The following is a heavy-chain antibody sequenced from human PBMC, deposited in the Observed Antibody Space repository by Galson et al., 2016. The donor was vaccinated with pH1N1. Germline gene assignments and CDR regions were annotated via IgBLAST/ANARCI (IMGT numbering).Heavy chain of an antibody. CDR1: GYTFSGYY. V-gene: IGHV1-2*02. CDR2: INPNSGGT. CDR3: ARDPNSGWYTDY. Sequence: SVKVSCKASGYTFSGYYMHWVRQAPGQGLEWMGWINPNSGGTSYAPKFQGRVTMTRDTSISTGYMELSRLRSDATAVYYCARDPNSGWYTDYWGQGTLVTVSS. J-gene: IGHJ4*02. D-gene: IGHD6-19*01.